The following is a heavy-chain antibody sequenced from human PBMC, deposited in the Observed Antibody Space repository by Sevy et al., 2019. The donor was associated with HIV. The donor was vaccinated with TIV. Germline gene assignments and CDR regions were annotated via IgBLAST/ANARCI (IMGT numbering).Heavy chain of an antibody. Sequence: ASVKVSCKATGGTFSSYAISWVRQAPGQGLEWMGGIIPIFGTANCAQKFQGRVTITADESTSTAYMELSSLRSEDTAVYYCARDLQQLASGYFDYWGQGTLVTVSS. CDR3: ARDLQQLASGYFDY. J-gene: IGHJ4*02. CDR1: GGTFSSYA. CDR2: IIPIFGTA. V-gene: IGHV1-69*13. D-gene: IGHD6-13*01.